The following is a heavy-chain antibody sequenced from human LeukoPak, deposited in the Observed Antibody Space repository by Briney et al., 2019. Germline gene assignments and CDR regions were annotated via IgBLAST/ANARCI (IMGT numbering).Heavy chain of an antibody. CDR1: GGSTSSYY. Sequence: SETLSLTCTVSGGSTSSYYWSWIRQPPGKGLEWIGEINHSGSTNYNPSLKSRVTISVDTSKNQFSLKLSSVTAADTAVYYCARAEEMATDNWFDPWGQGTLVTVSS. CDR2: INHSGST. V-gene: IGHV4-34*01. J-gene: IGHJ5*02. D-gene: IGHD5-24*01. CDR3: ARAEEMATDNWFDP.